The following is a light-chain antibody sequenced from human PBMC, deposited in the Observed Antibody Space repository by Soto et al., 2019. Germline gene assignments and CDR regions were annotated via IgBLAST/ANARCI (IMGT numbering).Light chain of an antibody. J-gene: IGKJ4*01. CDR2: GAS. V-gene: IGKV3D-20*02. CDR3: QQRSNWPRT. Sequence: ESVLTQSQGTLSLSPGERVTLSCRASQTFGSTYLAWYQQRPGQSPRLLIYGASRRASGIPDRFRGSGSGTDFTLTISSLEPEDFAVYYCQQRSNWPRTFGGGTKVDIK. CDR1: QTFGSTY.